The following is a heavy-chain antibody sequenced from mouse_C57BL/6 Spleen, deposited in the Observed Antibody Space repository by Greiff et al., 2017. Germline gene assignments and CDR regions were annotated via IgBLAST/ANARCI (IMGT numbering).Heavy chain of an antibody. CDR2: ISGGGGNT. Sequence: EVQLVESGGGLVKPGGSLKLSCAASGFTFSSYTMSWVRQTPEKRLEWVATISGGGGNTYYPDSVKGRFTISRDNAKNTLYLQMSSLRSEDTALYYCARQEGYYYDGYFDFWGTGTTVTVSS. J-gene: IGHJ1*03. CDR1: GFTFSSYT. CDR3: ARQEGYYYDGYFDF. V-gene: IGHV5-9*01. D-gene: IGHD2-4*01.